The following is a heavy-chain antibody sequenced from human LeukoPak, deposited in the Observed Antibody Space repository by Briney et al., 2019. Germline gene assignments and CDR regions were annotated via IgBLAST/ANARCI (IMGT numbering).Heavy chain of an antibody. Sequence: GASVKVSCKASGYTFTSYAMHWVRQAPGQRLEWMGWINAGNGNTKYSQKFQGRVTITRDTSASAAYMELSSLRSEDTAVYYCARDSSDTAIDYWGQGTLVTVSS. CDR2: INAGNGNT. J-gene: IGHJ4*02. V-gene: IGHV1-3*01. CDR3: ARDSSDTAIDY. D-gene: IGHD5-18*01. CDR1: GYTFTSYA.